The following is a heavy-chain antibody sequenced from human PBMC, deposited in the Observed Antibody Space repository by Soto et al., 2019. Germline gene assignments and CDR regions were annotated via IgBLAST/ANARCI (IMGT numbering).Heavy chain of an antibody. V-gene: IGHV4-39*01. J-gene: IGHJ5*02. Sequence: QLQLPEAGPGLVKPSETLSLTCTVSGGSMSSGSDYWGWIRQSPGKGLEWIGTFYHSGTIYYNPSLKSRVTICVDTSKAQFSVKVTSVTAADTAVYYCARSWGSSCRYNWFDPWGQGTLVTVSS. D-gene: IGHD6-6*01. CDR3: ARSWGSSCRYNWFDP. CDR1: GGSMSSGSDY. CDR2: FYHSGTI.